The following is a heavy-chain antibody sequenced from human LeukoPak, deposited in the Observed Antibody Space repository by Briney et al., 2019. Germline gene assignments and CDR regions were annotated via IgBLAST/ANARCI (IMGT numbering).Heavy chain of an antibody. CDR1: GFIVSSNY. CDR2: ISGSGGST. J-gene: IGHJ4*02. V-gene: IGHV3-23*01. D-gene: IGHD2-2*02. CDR3: AKENKLAIIDY. Sequence: GGSLRLSCAASGFIVSSNYMSWVRQAPGKGLEWVSAISGSGGSTYYADSVKGRFTISRDNSKNTLYLQMNSLRAEDTAVYYCAKENKLAIIDYWGQGTLVTVSS.